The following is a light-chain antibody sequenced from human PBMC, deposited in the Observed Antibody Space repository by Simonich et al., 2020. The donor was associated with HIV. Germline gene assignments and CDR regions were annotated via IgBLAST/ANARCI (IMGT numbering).Light chain of an antibody. Sequence: EIVMTQSPATLSVSPGERATLSCTASQSNSSNLAWYQQKPGQAPRLLLYGASTRATSIPARFSGSGSGTEFTLTISSLQSEDFAVYYCQQSYNWPRTFGQGTRVEIK. CDR3: QQSYNWPRT. V-gene: IGKV3-15*01. J-gene: IGKJ1*01. CDR1: QSNSSN. CDR2: GAS.